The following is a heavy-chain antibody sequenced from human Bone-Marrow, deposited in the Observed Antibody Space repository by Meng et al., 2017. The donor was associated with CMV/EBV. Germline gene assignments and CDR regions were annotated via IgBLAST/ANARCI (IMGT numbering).Heavy chain of an antibody. D-gene: IGHD3-3*01. CDR1: GGSFSGYY. J-gene: IGHJ5*02. CDR3: ASLRTPVTSFGVVIEGWCDP. V-gene: IGHV4-34*01. Sequence: WGSLRLSCAVYGGSFSGYYWSWIRQPPGKGLEWIGEINHSGSTNYNPSLKSRVTISVDTSKNQFSLKLSSVTAADPAVYYCASLRTPVTSFGVVIEGWCDPWGQGTLVTVSS. CDR2: INHSGST.